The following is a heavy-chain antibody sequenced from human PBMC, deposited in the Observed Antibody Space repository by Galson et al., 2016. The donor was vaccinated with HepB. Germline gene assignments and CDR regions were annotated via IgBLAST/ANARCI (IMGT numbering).Heavy chain of an antibody. CDR1: GFSLITDGMC. CDR2: IDWDDDE. Sequence: PALVKPPQTLTLTCSFSGFSLITDGMCVSWARQPPGKALEWLARIDWDDDEFYNMSLRTRLTISKDTSKNQVVLRMTNMDPADTATYFCARRWRYDPSGYPKKFYSDYGGPGTLVPVSS. V-gene: IGHV2-70*17. D-gene: IGHD3-22*01. J-gene: IGHJ4*02. CDR3: ARRWRYDPSGYPKKFYSDY.